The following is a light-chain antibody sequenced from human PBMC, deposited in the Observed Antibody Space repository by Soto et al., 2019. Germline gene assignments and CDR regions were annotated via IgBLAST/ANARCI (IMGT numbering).Light chain of an antibody. V-gene: IGKV3-15*01. CDR3: QQYNNWPPWT. Sequence: EIVMTQSPATLSVSPGERATLSCRASQSVSTNLAWYQQKRGQAPRLLIYSASIRATGIPARFSGSGSGTEFTLTISRLQSEDFAVYYCQQYNNWPPWTFGQGTKVEIK. J-gene: IGKJ1*01. CDR2: SAS. CDR1: QSVSTN.